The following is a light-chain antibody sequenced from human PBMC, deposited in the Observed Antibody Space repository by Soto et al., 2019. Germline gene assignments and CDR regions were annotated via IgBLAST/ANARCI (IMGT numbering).Light chain of an antibody. Sequence: QSALTQPASLSGSPGQSITISCTGTSSDIGAYNFVAWYQQHPGKAPKLMLYDVNIRPSGVSNRFSGSKSGNTAALPISGLQAEDEADYYCTSLTTSTTMIFGGGTKLTVL. V-gene: IGLV2-14*03. CDR2: DVN. CDR3: TSLTTSTTMI. J-gene: IGLJ2*01. CDR1: SSDIGAYNF.